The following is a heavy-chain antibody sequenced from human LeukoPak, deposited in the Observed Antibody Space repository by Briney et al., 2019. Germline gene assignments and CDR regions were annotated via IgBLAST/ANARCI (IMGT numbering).Heavy chain of an antibody. CDR1: AGSISSYY. CDR3: ARVRGGNYYDSSGQNWFDP. D-gene: IGHD3-22*01. V-gene: IGHV4-4*07. Sequence: PSETLSLTCTVSAGSISSYYWSWIRQPAGKGLEWIGRIYTSGSTNYNPSLKSRVTMSVDTSKNQFSLKLSSVTAADTAVYYCARVRGGNYYDSSGQNWFDPGGQGTLVTVSS. CDR2: IYTSGST. J-gene: IGHJ5*02.